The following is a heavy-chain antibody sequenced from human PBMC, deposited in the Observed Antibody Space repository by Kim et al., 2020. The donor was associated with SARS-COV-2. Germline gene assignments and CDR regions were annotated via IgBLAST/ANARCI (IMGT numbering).Heavy chain of an antibody. Sequence: GGSLRLSCEVSGFIFSNYAMGWVRQAPGKGLEWVSTISGSGDAAYYPDSVKGRFTISRDNSRNTVYLQMTALRAEDTAVYYCARGGFNNVW. V-gene: IGHV3-23*01. CDR3: ARGGFNNV. CDR1: GFIFSNYA. CDR2: ISGSGDAA. D-gene: IGHD3-10*01. J-gene: IGHJ6*01.